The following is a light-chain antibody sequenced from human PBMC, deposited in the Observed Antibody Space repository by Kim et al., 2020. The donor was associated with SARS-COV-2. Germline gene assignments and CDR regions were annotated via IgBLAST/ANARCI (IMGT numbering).Light chain of an antibody. Sequence: SYELTQPPSVSVAPGETARLTCGGNNIGTESVHWYQQRAGQAPVLVVHDVSDRPSGIPERISGSKSEDTATLTISRVEAGDEADYYCQLWDISSVVFGGGTQLTVL. CDR3: QLWDISSVV. V-gene: IGLV3-21*02. J-gene: IGLJ2*01. CDR2: DVS. CDR1: NIGTES.